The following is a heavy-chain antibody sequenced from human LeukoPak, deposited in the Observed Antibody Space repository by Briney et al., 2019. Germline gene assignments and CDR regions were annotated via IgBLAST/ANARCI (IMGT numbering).Heavy chain of an antibody. D-gene: IGHD3-22*01. J-gene: IGHJ2*01. CDR1: GFTFSDYR. CDR3: ARVMYYYDSSGYYHYWYFDP. Sequence: GGSLRLSCEASGFTFSDYRMHWVRQAPGKGLVWVSHTNSDGSSTSYADSVKGRFTISRDNAKNTLYLQMNSLRAEDTAVYYCARVMYYYDSSGYYHYWYFDPWGRGTLVTVSS. CDR2: TNSDGSST. V-gene: IGHV3-74*01.